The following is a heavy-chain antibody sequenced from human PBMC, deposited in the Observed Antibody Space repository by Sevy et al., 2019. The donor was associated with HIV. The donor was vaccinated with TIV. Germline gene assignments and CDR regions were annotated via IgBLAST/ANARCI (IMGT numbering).Heavy chain of an antibody. CDR2: INPSGGST. CDR3: ARDQGGQGVVDENWFDP. CDR1: GYTFTSYY. V-gene: IGHV1-46*01. J-gene: IGHJ5*02. Sequence: ASVKVSCKASGYTFTSYYMHWVRQAPGQGLEWMGIINPSGGSTSYAQKFQGRVTMTRDTSTSAVYMGLSSLRSEDTAVNDGARDQGGQGVVDENWFDPWGQGTLVTVSS. D-gene: IGHD2-15*01.